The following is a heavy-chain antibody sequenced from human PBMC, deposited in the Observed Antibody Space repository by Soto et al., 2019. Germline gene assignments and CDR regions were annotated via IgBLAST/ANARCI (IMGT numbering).Heavy chain of an antibody. CDR2: IYYSGST. J-gene: IGHJ4*02. D-gene: IGHD2-8*01. CDR3: ARHSGDCSNGVCSAFFDY. CDR1: GGSISSGGYY. V-gene: IGHV4-31*03. Sequence: SETLSLTCTVSGGSISSGGYYWSWIRQHPGKGLEWIGYIYYSGSTYYNPSLQRRLVISADTSKNHFSLTLSSVTAADTAVYYCARHSGDCSNGVCSAFFDYWGLGTLVTVSS.